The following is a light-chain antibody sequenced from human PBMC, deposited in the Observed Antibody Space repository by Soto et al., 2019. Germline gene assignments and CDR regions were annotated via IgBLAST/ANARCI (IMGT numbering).Light chain of an antibody. J-gene: IGKJ2*01. Sequence: DIQMTQSPSTLSASGGDRVTITCRAIQSISSWLAWYQQKPGKAPKLLIYKASSLESGVSSRFSGSGSGTEFSLTISSLQPNNVATHHYQQYSSYYTFGQGTNLE. V-gene: IGKV1-5*03. CDR2: KAS. CDR1: QSISSW. CDR3: QQYSSYYT.